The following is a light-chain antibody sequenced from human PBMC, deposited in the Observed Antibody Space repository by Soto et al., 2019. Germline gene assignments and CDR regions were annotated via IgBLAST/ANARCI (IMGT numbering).Light chain of an antibody. J-gene: IGKJ3*01. Sequence: EIVMTQSPATLSVSPGERATLSCRASQSVSSNLAWYQQKPGQAPRLLIYGASTRATGIPARFSGSGSGTEFTLTISSLQSEYFAVYYCQHYNNWPPFTFGPGTKVDIK. V-gene: IGKV3-15*01. CDR1: QSVSSN. CDR2: GAS. CDR3: QHYNNWPPFT.